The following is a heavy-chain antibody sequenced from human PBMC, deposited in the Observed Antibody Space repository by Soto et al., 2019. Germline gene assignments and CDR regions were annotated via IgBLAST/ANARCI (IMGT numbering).Heavy chain of an antibody. D-gene: IGHD6-19*01. V-gene: IGHV3-48*02. CDR2: TSPRGETL. Sequence: PGGSLRLSCVASGFSLANYPMNWVRQTPGKGLEWISYTSPRGETLYYAESVEGRFTISRDNGRNSLFLQMNSLRDEDTALYFCAKGPHTNVGWPYYFDSCGQGVPVTVSS. CDR1: GFSLANYP. CDR3: AKGPHTNVGWPYYFDS. J-gene: IGHJ4*02.